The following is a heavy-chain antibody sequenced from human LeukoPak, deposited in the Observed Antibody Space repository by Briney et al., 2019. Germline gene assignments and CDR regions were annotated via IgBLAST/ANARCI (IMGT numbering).Heavy chain of an antibody. J-gene: IGHJ4*02. CDR1: GFNFDNSA. D-gene: IGHD5-24*01. Sequence: SGKSLTLSCVVSGFNFDNSAMHWVRQPLGKGLEWVAVISHDGRTKYYADSMKGRITISRDNSKNTLFLQMNNLRSEDTAVYFCARPSPPGDGYNPPDHWGQGTLVTVSS. CDR2: ISHDGRTK. CDR3: ARPSPPGDGYNPPDH. V-gene: IGHV3-30*04.